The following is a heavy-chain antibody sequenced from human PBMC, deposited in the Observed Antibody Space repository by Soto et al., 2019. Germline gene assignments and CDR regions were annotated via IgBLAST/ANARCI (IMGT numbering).Heavy chain of an antibody. Sequence: QVQLVQSGAEVKKPGSSVKVSCKASGGTFSSYAISWVRQAPGQGLECMGGIIPIFGTANYAQKFQGRVTITADESTSTAYMELSSLRSEDTAVYYCARALHSPDLEWGSYGMDVWGQGTTVTVSS. CDR2: IIPIFGTA. J-gene: IGHJ6*02. CDR3: ARALHSPDLEWGSYGMDV. CDR1: GGTFSSYA. V-gene: IGHV1-69*01. D-gene: IGHD3-3*01.